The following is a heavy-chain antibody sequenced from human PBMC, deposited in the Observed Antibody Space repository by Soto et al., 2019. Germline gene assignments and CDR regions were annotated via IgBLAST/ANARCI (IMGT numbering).Heavy chain of an antibody. V-gene: IGHV1-69*01. Sequence: QVQLVQSGAEVKKPGSSVKVSCKASGGTFSSYAISWVRQAPGQGLEWMGGIIPISGTANYAQKFQGRVTTTAYESTSTAYMELSSLRSEDTAVYYCARSQGSSTSLEIYYYYYYGMDVWGPGTTVPVSS. CDR1: GGTFSSYA. J-gene: IGHJ6*02. CDR3: ARSQGSSTSLEIYYYYYYGMDV. CDR2: IIPISGTA. D-gene: IGHD2-2*01.